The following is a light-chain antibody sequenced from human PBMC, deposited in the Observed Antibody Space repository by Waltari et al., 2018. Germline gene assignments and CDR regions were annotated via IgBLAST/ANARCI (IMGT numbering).Light chain of an antibody. CDR3: QQYANSPRT. CDR2: AAS. CDR1: HSVSSNN. V-gene: IGKV3-20*01. J-gene: IGKJ1*01. Sequence: EIVLTQSPGTLSLSQGDRATLPCRASHSVSSNNLAWYQQKPGQAPRLLIYAASSRATGITDRFSGSGSGTDFTLTISRVEPEDFAVYYCQQYANSPRTFGQGTKVEIK.